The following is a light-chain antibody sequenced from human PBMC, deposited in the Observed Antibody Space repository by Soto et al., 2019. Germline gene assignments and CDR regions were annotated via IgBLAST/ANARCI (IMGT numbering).Light chain of an antibody. J-gene: IGLJ2*01. CDR3: EAWDDSLKVVV. Sequence: QSVLTQPPSASGTPGQRVTMSCSGSRPNIGSNTVNWYQQLPGTAPKVLIYSNDQRPSGVPDRFSGSKSGTSASLAISGLQSEDEADYYCEAWDDSLKVVVFGGGTKLTVL. V-gene: IGLV1-44*01. CDR1: RPNIGSNT. CDR2: SND.